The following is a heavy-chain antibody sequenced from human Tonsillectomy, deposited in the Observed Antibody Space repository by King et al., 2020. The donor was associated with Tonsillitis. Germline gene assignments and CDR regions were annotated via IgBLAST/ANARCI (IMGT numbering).Heavy chain of an antibody. J-gene: IGHJ6*02. CDR1: GFSLSTSGVG. Sequence: ITLKESGPTLVKPTQTLTLTCTFSGFSLSTSGVGVGWIRQPPGKALEWLALIYWDDNKRYSPSLKSRLTITKDTSKNQVVLTMTNMDPVDTATYYCAQGGGVGHYYSYGMDVWGQGTTVTVSS. V-gene: IGHV2-5*02. D-gene: IGHD1-26*01. CDR2: IYWDDNK. CDR3: AQGGGVGHYYSYGMDV.